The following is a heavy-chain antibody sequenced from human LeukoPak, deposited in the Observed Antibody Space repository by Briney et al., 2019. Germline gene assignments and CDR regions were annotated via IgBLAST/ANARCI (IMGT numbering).Heavy chain of an antibody. D-gene: IGHD1-7*01. Sequence: PGGSLRLSCAASGFTFSSYSMNWVRQAPGKGLEWISHISSSSSTIYYADSVKGRFTISRDNAKNSPYLQMNSLRADDTAVYYCVRDAGYNWNLEGLLEYWGQGTLVTVSS. V-gene: IGHV3-48*01. CDR1: GFTFSSYS. J-gene: IGHJ4*02. CDR3: VRDAGYNWNLEGLLEY. CDR2: ISSSSSTI.